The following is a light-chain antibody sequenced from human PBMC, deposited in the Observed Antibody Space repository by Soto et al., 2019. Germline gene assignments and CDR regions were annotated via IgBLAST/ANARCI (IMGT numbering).Light chain of an antibody. CDR3: QHCDTYSP. Sequence: DIQMTQSPSTLSASVGDRVTITCRASQAISSRLAWYQQKPGKAPKLLIYKTSTLEGGVPSRFSGSGSGTEFTLTISSLQPDDLAIYYCQHCDTYSPFGGGTKVEIK. CDR1: QAISSR. CDR2: KTS. J-gene: IGKJ4*02. V-gene: IGKV1-5*03.